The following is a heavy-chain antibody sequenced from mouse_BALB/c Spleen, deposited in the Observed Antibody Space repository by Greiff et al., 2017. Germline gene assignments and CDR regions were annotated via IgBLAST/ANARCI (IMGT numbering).Heavy chain of an antibody. CDR2: ISSGGST. CDR3: ARGREYRYDVDYAMDY. D-gene: IGHD2-14*01. J-gene: IGHJ4*01. Sequence: EVQRVESGGGLVKPGGSLKLSCAASGFTFSSYAMSWVRQTPEKRLEWVASISSGGSTYYPDSVKGRFTISRDNARNILYLQMSSLRSEDTAMYYCARGREYRYDVDYAMDYWGQGTSVTVSS. CDR1: GFTFSSYA. V-gene: IGHV5-6-5*01.